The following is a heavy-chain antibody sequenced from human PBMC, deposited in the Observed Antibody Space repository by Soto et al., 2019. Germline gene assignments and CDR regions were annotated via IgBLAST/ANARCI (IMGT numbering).Heavy chain of an antibody. Sequence: GESLKISCKGSGYSFTNYWIGWVRQMPGKGLEWMGIIYPGDSDTRYSPSFQGQVTISADKSITTAYLQWSSLKASDTAMFYCARLSGGSTTYGEYYYYDMDVWGQGTTVTVSS. CDR1: GYSFTNYW. D-gene: IGHD2-2*01. CDR3: ARLSGGSTTYGEYYYYDMDV. CDR2: IYPGDSDT. V-gene: IGHV5-51*01. J-gene: IGHJ6*02.